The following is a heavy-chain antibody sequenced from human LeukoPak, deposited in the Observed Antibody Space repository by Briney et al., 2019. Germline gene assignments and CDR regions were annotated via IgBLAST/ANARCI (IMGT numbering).Heavy chain of an antibody. J-gene: IGHJ6*03. Sequence: SVKVSCKASGGTFSSYAISWVRQAPGQGLEWMGGIIPIFGTANYAQKFQGRVTITADKSTSTAYMELSSLRSEDTAVYYCARGDKRVYYYYMDVWGKGTTVTVSS. CDR2: IIPIFGTA. D-gene: IGHD1-26*01. CDR3: ARGDKRVYYYYMDV. V-gene: IGHV1-69*06. CDR1: GGTFSSYA.